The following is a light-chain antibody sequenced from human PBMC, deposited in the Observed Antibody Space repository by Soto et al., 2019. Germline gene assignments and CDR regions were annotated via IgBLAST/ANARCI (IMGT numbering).Light chain of an antibody. J-gene: IGKJ5*01. CDR2: GAS. Sequence: VMTQSPATLSVSPGERATLSCRASQSVSSNLAWYQQKPGQAPRLFIYGASTRATAIPPRFSGSGSGTEFTLTISSLQSEDFAVYYCQQYDNWPITFGQGTRLEIK. V-gene: IGKV3-15*01. CDR3: QQYDNWPIT. CDR1: QSVSSN.